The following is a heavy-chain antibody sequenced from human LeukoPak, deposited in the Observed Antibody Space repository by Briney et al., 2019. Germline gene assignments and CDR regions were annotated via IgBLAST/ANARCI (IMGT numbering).Heavy chain of an antibody. D-gene: IGHD3-10*01. J-gene: IGHJ4*02. V-gene: IGHV3-23*01. Sequence: GGTLRLSCAASGFTFSNYAMTWVRQAPGKGLEWVSAISGSGDTSHYADSVKGRFTISRDNAKNSLYLQMNSLRAEDTAVYYCAKLAKYFYGSETYYFFEHWGQGTPVTASS. CDR3: AKLAKYFYGSETYYFFEH. CDR2: ISGSGDTS. CDR1: GFTFSNYA.